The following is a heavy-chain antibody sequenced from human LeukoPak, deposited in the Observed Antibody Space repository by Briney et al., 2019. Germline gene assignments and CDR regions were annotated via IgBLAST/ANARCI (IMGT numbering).Heavy chain of an antibody. J-gene: IGHJ4*02. CDR1: GYSFVGYG. CDR2: FNPENGNT. D-gene: IGHD6-13*01. V-gene: IGHV1-18*01. CDR3: AREHSSSWDQFDY. Sequence: ASVKVSCKASGYSFVGYGITWVRRAPGQGLEWMGWFNPENGNTNYAQKVQGRVTMTADTPTSTSYMELRSLRSDDTAVYYCAREHSSSWDQFDYWGQGTLVTVSS.